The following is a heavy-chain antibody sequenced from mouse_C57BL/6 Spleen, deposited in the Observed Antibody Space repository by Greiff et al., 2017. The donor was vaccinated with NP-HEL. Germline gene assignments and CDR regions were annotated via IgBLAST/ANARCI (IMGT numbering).Heavy chain of an antibody. V-gene: IGHV5-17*01. CDR3: ARRDPNGVYAMDY. Sequence: VQLKESGGGLVKPGGSLKLSCAASGFTFSDYGMHWVRQAPEKGLEWVAYISSGSSTIYYADTVKGRFTISRDNAKNTLFLQMTSLRSEDTAMYYCARRDPNGVYAMDYWGQGTSVTVSS. CDR1: GFTFSDYG. CDR2: ISSGSSTI. J-gene: IGHJ4*01. D-gene: IGHD4-1*01.